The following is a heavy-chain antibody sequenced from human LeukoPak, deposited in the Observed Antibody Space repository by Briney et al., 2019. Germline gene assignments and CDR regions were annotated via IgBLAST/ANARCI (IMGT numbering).Heavy chain of an antibody. CDR3: ARDGSYYGSGSAFDP. CDR1: GYTFNSYG. CDR2: ISAYNGDT. J-gene: IGHJ5*02. V-gene: IGHV1-18*01. D-gene: IGHD3-10*01. Sequence: ASVKVSCKASGYTFNSYGISWVRPAPGQGLQWMGWISAYNGDTKYAQNLQGRVTMTTDTSASTAYMELRSLRSDDTAVYYCARDGSYYGSGSAFDPWGQGTLVTVSS.